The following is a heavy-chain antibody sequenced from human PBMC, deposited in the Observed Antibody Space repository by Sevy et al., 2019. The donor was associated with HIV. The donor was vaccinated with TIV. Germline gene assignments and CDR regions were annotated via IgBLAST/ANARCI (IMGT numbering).Heavy chain of an antibody. V-gene: IGHV5-51*01. D-gene: IGHD3-22*01. CDR1: GYNFSGYW. Sequence: GESLKISCKGSGYNFSGYWVGWVRQMPGKGLEWMGIIYPTDSHIIYSPSLQGQVTISVDKSITTAYLQWRSLKTSDTAMYYCARSSFYYDNSGFYPFDFWGQGTLDTVSS. J-gene: IGHJ4*02. CDR3: ARSSFYYDNSGFYPFDF. CDR2: IYPTDSHI.